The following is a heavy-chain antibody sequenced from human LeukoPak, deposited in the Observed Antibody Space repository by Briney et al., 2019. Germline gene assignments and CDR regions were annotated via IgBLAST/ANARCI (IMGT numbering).Heavy chain of an antibody. CDR1: GFTFSSFI. D-gene: IGHD3-22*01. Sequence: PGGSLRLSCAASGFTFSSFIMNWVRQAPGKGLEWVSYISSGSGTIYYADSVKGRFTISRDNAKNSLFLQMNSLRAEDTALYYCVRDRDGSGYYYLYWGQGTLVTVSS. CDR2: ISSGSGTI. CDR3: VRDRDGSGYYYLY. V-gene: IGHV3-48*01. J-gene: IGHJ4*02.